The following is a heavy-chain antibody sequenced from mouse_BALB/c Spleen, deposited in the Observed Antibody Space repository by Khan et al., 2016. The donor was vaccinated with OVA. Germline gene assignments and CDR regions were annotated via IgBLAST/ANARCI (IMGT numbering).Heavy chain of an antibody. J-gene: IGHJ2*01. V-gene: IGHV5-17*02. Sequence: EVELVESGGGLVQPGGSRKLSCAASGFTFSSYGMHWVRQAPEKGLEWVAYISGDSSTIYYTDTVKGRFNISRDNPKNTLSLQMTSLMSEDTAMYYCAKSYYYGYYFDYWGPGTTLTVSS. CDR2: ISGDSSTI. D-gene: IGHD1-1*01. CDR3: AKSYYYGYYFDY. CDR1: GFTFSSYG.